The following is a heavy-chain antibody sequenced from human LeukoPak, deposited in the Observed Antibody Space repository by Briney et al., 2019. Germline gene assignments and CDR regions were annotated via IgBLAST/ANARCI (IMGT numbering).Heavy chain of an antibody. D-gene: IGHD3-3*01. CDR3: AKDRFYDFWSGYPQYNWFDP. CDR2: ISGSGGST. CDR1: GFTFSSYA. J-gene: IGHJ5*02. Sequence: GGSLRLSCAASGFTFSSYAMSWVRQAPGKGLEWVSAISGSGGSTYYVDSVKGRFTISRDNSKNTLYLQMNSLRAEDTAVYYCAKDRFYDFWSGYPQYNWFDPWGQGTLVTVSS. V-gene: IGHV3-23*01.